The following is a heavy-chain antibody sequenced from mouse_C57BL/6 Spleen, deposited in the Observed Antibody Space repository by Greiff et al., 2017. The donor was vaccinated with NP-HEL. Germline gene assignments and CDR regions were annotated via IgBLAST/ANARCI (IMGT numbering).Heavy chain of an antibody. CDR1: GYTFTSYG. CDR3: ATGDNYGNPYYYAMDY. CDR2: IYIGNGYT. V-gene: IGHV1-58*01. J-gene: IGHJ4*01. D-gene: IGHD2-1*01. Sequence: DVKLQESGAELVRPGSSVKMSCKTSGYTFTSYGINWVKQRPGQGLEWIGYIYIGNGYTEYNEKFKGKATLTSDTSSSTAYMQLSSLTSEDSAIYFCATGDNYGNPYYYAMDYWGQGTSVTVSS.